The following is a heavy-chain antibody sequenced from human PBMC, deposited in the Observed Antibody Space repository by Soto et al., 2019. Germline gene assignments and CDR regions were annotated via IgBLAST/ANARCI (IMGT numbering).Heavy chain of an antibody. D-gene: IGHD3-10*01. Sequence: GGSLRLSCTASGFTFGDYAMSWVRQAPGKGLEWVGFIRSKAYGGTTEYAASLKGRFTISRDDSKSIAYLQMNSLKTEDTAVYYCTREGRVTPYYYYGMDVWGQGTTVTVSS. V-gene: IGHV3-49*04. CDR3: TREGRVTPYYYYGMDV. CDR1: GFTFGDYA. J-gene: IGHJ6*02. CDR2: IRSKAYGGTT.